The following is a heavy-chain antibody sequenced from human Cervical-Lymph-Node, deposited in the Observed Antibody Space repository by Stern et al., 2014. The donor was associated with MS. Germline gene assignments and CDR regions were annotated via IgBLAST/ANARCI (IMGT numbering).Heavy chain of an antibody. CDR3: TVTSAASELDL. Sequence: VQLVESGDEMKKPGSSVRVSCKTSGGNFSTSAVSWVRQAPGQGLEWVGGIIPFSGAADYTQKFKGRVTINADESTSTAYMELRSLTYADTAMYFCTVTSAASELDLWGQGTQVIVSS. CDR2: IIPFSGAA. CDR1: GGNFSTSA. V-gene: IGHV1-69*01. J-gene: IGHJ5*02. D-gene: IGHD1-14*01.